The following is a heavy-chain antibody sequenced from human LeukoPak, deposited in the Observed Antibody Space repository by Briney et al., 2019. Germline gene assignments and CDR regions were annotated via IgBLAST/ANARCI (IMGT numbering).Heavy chain of an antibody. Sequence: GSLRLSCAASGFTFIKYSMTWVRQAPGKGLEWVSAITGSGAFTDYADSVKGRFTISRDNSKNTLYLQMNSLRAEDTAVYYCAKRSPESSGYFNYWGQGILVTVSS. D-gene: IGHD6-19*01. CDR2: ITGSGAFT. CDR3: AKRSPESSGYFNY. J-gene: IGHJ4*02. CDR1: GFTFIKYS. V-gene: IGHV3-23*01.